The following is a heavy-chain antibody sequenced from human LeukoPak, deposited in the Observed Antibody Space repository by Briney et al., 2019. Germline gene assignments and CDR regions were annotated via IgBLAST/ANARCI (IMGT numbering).Heavy chain of an antibody. CDR2: IYSDGST. V-gene: IGHV3-53*05. D-gene: IGHD6-19*01. J-gene: IGHJ4*02. CDR3: ARDSAPVTGPLDY. Sequence: TGGSLRLSCAASGFTVSGNCMSWVRQATGKGLEWVSVIYSDGSTYHADSVKGRFTISRDNSKNTLYLQMNSLRGEDTAVFYCARDSAPVTGPLDYWGQGTLVTVSS. CDR1: GFTVSGNC.